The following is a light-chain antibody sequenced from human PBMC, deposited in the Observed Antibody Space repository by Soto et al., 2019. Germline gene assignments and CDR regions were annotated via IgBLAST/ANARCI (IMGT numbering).Light chain of an antibody. CDR1: RSLSSTS. J-gene: IGKJ1*01. Sequence: EIVLTQSPGTLSLSPGERAALSCRASRSLSSTSLAWYQQRPGQAPRLLIYDVSSRATGIPDRFSGSGSGTDFTLTINRLEPDDFAVYYRQQYGSSPRTFGQGTKVEIK. CDR2: DVS. CDR3: QQYGSSPRT. V-gene: IGKV3-20*01.